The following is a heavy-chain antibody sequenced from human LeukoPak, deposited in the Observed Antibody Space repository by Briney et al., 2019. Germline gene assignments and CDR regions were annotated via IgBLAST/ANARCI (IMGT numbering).Heavy chain of an antibody. V-gene: IGHV1-18*01. D-gene: IGHD4-11*01. CDR3: ARDLTTQGNDY. CDR2: ISAYNGNT. CDR1: GYTFTSYG. J-gene: IGHJ4*02. Sequence: ASVKVSFKASGYTFTSYGISWVRQAPGQGLEWMGWISAYNGNTNYAQKLQGRVTMTTGTSTSTAYMELRSLRSDDTAVYYCARDLTTQGNDYWGQGTLVTVSS.